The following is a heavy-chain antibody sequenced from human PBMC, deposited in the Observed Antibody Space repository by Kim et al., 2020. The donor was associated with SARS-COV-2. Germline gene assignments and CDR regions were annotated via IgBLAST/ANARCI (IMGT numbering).Heavy chain of an antibody. D-gene: IGHD6-13*01. CDR3: TTTTGYSSSWYGGSLNWFDP. V-gene: IGHV3-15*01. J-gene: IGHJ5*02. CDR1: GFTFSNAW. CDR2: IKSKTDGGTT. Sequence: GGSLRLSCAASGFTFSNAWMSWVRQAPGKGLEWVGRIKSKTDGGTTDYAAPVKGRFTISRDDSKNTLYLQMNSLKTEDTAVYYCTTTTGYSSSWYGGSLNWFDPWGQGTLVTVSS.